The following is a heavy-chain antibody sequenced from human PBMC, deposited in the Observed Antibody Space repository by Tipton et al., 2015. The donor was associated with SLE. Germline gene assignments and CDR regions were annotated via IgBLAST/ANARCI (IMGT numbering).Heavy chain of an antibody. CDR3: TTGYDDFHY. CDR1: GFTFSNAW. V-gene: IGHV3-15*01. D-gene: IGHD4-17*01. Sequence: GSLRLSCAASGFTFSNAWMSWVRQAPGKGLEWVGRLKSKTDGGTTDYAAPVKGRFTTSRDDSKNRLYLQMNSLKTEDTAVYYCTTGYDDFHYWGQGTLVTVSS. CDR2: LKSKTDGGTT. J-gene: IGHJ4*02.